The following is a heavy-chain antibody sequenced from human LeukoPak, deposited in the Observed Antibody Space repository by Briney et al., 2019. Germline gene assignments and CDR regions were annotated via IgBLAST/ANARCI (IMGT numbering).Heavy chain of an antibody. CDR2: INHSGST. Sequence: SETLSLTCAVYGGSFSGYYWSWIRQPPGKGLEWIGEINHSGSTNYNPSLKSRVTISVDTSKNQFSLKLSSVTAADTAVYYCARGTSYYDFWSGPVLDAFDIWGQGTMVTVSS. D-gene: IGHD3-3*01. V-gene: IGHV4-34*01. CDR1: GGSFSGYY. CDR3: ARGTSYYDFWSGPVLDAFDI. J-gene: IGHJ3*02.